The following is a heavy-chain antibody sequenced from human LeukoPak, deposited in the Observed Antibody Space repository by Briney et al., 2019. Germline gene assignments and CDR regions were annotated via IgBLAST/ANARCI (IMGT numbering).Heavy chain of an antibody. CDR2: IDAGNGRT. D-gene: IGHD2-21*02. V-gene: IGHV1-3*03. CDR1: GYTFTSYA. J-gene: IGHJ4*02. CDR3: ARGTWSTTLTAYYLDY. Sequence: ASVKVSCKASGYTFTSYAMHWVRQAPGQRLEWMGWIDAGNGRTKYSPDFQGRVIISKDTSASIAYMELSSLRSDDMAVYYCARGTWSTTLTAYYLDYWGQGTLVTVS.